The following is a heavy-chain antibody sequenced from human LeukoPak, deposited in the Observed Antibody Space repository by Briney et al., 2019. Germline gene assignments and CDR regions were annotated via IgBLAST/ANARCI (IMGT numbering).Heavy chain of an antibody. CDR1: GYTFTSYG. D-gene: IGHD4-17*01. CDR2: ISAYNGNT. Sequence: ASVKVSCKASGYTFTSYGISWVRQAPGQGLEWMGWISAYNGNTNYAQKLQGRVTMTTDTSTSTAYMELRSLRSDDTAVYYCARDRTTVTTYYFDYWGQGTLVTVSS. CDR3: ARDRTTVTTYYFDY. V-gene: IGHV1-18*01. J-gene: IGHJ4*02.